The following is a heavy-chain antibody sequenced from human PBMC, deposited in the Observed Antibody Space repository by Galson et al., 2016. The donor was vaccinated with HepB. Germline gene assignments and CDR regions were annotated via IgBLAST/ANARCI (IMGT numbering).Heavy chain of an antibody. CDR3: VRGGRANWFDP. V-gene: IGHV3-9*01. CDR1: GFSLDDHG. D-gene: IGHD3-16*01. Sequence: SLRLSCAASGFSLDDHGMHWVRQGPGKGPEWVSGISWNGGTVAYADSVKGRFTISRDNAKNSLYLQMNSLRAEDTAIYYCVRGGRANWFDPWGQGTLVTVSS. J-gene: IGHJ5*02. CDR2: ISWNGGTV.